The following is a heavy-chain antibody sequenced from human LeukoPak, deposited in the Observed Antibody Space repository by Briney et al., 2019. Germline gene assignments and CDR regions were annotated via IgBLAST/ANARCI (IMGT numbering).Heavy chain of an antibody. D-gene: IGHD3-22*01. CDR2: IYYSGST. V-gene: IGHV4-59*01. J-gene: IGHJ4*02. Sequence: PSETLSLTCTVSGGSISSYYWSWIRQPPGKGLEWIGYIYYSGSTNYNPSLKSRVTISVDTSKNQFSLKLSSVTAADTAVYYCAGDYEGYYFDNWGQGTLVTVSS. CDR1: GGSISSYY. CDR3: AGDYEGYYFDN.